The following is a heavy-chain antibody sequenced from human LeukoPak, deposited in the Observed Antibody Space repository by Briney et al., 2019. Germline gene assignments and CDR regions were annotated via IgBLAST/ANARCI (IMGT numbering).Heavy chain of an antibody. D-gene: IGHD1-26*01. J-gene: IGHJ3*01. V-gene: IGHV3-9*01. CDR2: ANRDSSTI. CDR3: AKDLAVGTTPRVYAFDV. CDR1: GFTFYDYA. Sequence: PGGSLTLSCAASGFTFYDYAMHWVRQVPGKGLEWVGGANRDSSTIAYGDSVKGRSTISRDNARNSLYLQMNSLRTEDTAFYYCAKDLAVGTTPRVYAFDVWGQGTMVTVS.